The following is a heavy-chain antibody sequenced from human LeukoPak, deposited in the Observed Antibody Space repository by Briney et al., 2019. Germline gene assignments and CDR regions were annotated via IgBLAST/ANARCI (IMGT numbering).Heavy chain of an antibody. CDR1: GFTFSTYA. CDR2: VSGSGGST. CDR3: AKASAAGRPYYFDS. J-gene: IGHJ4*02. V-gene: IGHV3-23*01. D-gene: IGHD6-25*01. Sequence: GGSLRLSCAASGFTFSTYAMSWVRQAPGKGLDWVSAVSGSGGSTNYADSVKGRFTNSRDNSKNTLYLQMNSLRAEDTAVYYCAKASAAGRPYYFDSWGQGTLVTVSS.